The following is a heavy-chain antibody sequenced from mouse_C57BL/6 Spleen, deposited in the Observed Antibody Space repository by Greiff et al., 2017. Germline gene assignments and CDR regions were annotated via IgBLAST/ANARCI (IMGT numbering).Heavy chain of an antibody. J-gene: IGHJ2*01. CDR1: GYTFTSSW. V-gene: IGHV1-52*01. D-gene: IGHD1-1*01. Sequence: VQLQQPGAELVRPGSSVKLSCKASGYTFTSSWMHWVKQRPIQGLEWIGNIDTSDSETHYNQKFKDKATLTVDKSSSTAYMQLSSLTSEDSAVYYGARKNGSSYWGQGTTLTVSS. CDR2: IDTSDSET. CDR3: ARKNGSSY.